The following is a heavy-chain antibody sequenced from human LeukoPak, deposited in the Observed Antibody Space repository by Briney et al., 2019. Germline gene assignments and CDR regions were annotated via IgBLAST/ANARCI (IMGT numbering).Heavy chain of an antibody. V-gene: IGHV3-23*01. J-gene: IGHJ4*02. CDR1: GFRFSNYA. Sequence: GGSLRLSCAASGFRFSNYAMSWVRQAPGKGLEWVSLISFGGGSTYYTDSVEGRFTIPRDTSKNTLSLQMNSLRAEDTAVYYCAKSLARGYYGGGYFFDSWGQGTPVTVSS. D-gene: IGHD3-22*01. CDR2: ISFGGGST. CDR3: AKSLARGYYGGGYFFDS.